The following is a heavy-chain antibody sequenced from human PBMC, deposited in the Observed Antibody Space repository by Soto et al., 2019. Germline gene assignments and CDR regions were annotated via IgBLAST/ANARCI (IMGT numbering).Heavy chain of an antibody. CDR1: GYTFTSYA. Sequence: RASVKVSCKASGYTFTSYAMHWVRQAPGQRLEWMGWINAGNGNTKYSQKFQGRVTITRDTSASTAYMELSSLRSEDTAVYYCARENSSGWYYYYGMDVWGQGTTVTVSS. V-gene: IGHV1-3*01. CDR2: INAGNGNT. CDR3: ARENSSGWYYYYGMDV. J-gene: IGHJ6*02. D-gene: IGHD6-19*01.